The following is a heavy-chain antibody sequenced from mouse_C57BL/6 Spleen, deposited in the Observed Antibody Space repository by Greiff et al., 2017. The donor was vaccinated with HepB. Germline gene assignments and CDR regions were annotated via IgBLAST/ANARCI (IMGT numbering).Heavy chain of an antibody. CDR3: ARGLGRSYWYFDV. Sequence: DVMLVESGGGLVKPGGSLKLSCAASGFTFSSYAMPWVRQTPEKRLEWVETISDGGSYTYYPDNVKGRFTISRDNAKNNLYLQMSHLKSEDTAMYYWARGLGRSYWYFDVWGTGTTVTVSS. CDR2: ISDGGSYT. J-gene: IGHJ1*03. D-gene: IGHD4-1*01. V-gene: IGHV5-4*03. CDR1: GFTFSSYA.